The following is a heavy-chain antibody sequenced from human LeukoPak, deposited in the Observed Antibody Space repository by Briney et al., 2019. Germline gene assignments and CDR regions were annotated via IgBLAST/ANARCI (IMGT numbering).Heavy chain of an antibody. J-gene: IGHJ4*02. CDR2: IWYDGSNK. CDR3: AREPERWLQLGGTFDY. CDR1: GFTFSSYG. V-gene: IGHV3-33*01. D-gene: IGHD5-24*01. Sequence: GGSLRLSCAASGFTFSSYGMHWVRQAPGKGLEWVAVIWYDGSNKYYADSVKGRFTIYRDNSKNTLYLQMNSLRAEDSAVYYCAREPERWLQLGGTFDYWGQGTLVTVSS.